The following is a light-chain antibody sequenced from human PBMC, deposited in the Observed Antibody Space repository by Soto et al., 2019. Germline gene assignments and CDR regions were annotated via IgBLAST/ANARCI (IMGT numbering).Light chain of an antibody. CDR2: GAS. J-gene: IGKJ1*01. CDR3: QQYSSTFWT. Sequence: EIVLTQSPGTLSLSLGERATLSCRASQSISSSYLAWYQQKPGQAPRLLVYGASSRATGIPDRFSGSGSGTDFTLTISRLEPEDFALYYCQQYSSTFWTFGQGTKVDIK. CDR1: QSISSSY. V-gene: IGKV3-20*01.